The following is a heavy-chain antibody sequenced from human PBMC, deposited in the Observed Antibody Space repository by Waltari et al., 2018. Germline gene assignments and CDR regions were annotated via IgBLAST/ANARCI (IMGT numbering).Heavy chain of an antibody. D-gene: IGHD3-10*01. CDR3: ARGSAMVRGVD. CDR2: IKHSGRT. J-gene: IGHJ4*02. CDR1: GGSFSGYY. Sequence: QVQLQQWGAGLLKPSETLSLTCAVYGGSFSGYYWRWIRQPPGKGLEWIGEIKHSGRTNYNPAVKSRVTISVDTTKNQFSLKMSTVTAADTAVYYCARGSAMVRGVDWGQGTLVIVSS. V-gene: IGHV4-34*01.